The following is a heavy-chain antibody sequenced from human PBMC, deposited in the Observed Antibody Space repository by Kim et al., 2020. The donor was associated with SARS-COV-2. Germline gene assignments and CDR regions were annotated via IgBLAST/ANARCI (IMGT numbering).Heavy chain of an antibody. Sequence: GGSLRLSCAASGFTFSSFAMSWVRQAPGKGLEWVSAISGRGDSTYYADSVKGRFTISRDNSKNTLYLQMNSLRAEDTALFYCAASWGRESYPLGAFDVWG. D-gene: IGHD1-26*01. CDR2: ISGRGDST. J-gene: IGHJ3*01. CDR1: GFTFSSFA. V-gene: IGHV3-23*01. CDR3: AASWGRESYPLGAFDV.